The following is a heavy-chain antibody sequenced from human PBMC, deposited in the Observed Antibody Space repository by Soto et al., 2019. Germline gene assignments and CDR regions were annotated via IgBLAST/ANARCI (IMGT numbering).Heavy chain of an antibody. CDR1: GGSISSYY. J-gene: IGHJ4*02. V-gene: IGHV4-59*01. CDR3: ARGDDSSGYQHFDY. Sequence: SETLSLTCTVSGGSISSYYWSWIRQPPGKGLEWIGYIYYSGSTNYNPSLKSRVTISVDTSKNQFSLKLSSVTAADTAVYYCARGDDSSGYQHFDYWGQGTLVTVS. D-gene: IGHD3-22*01. CDR2: IYYSGST.